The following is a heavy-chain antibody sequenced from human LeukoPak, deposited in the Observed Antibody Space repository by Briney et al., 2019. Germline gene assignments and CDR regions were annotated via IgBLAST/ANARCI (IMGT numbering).Heavy chain of an antibody. D-gene: IGHD6-13*01. CDR1: GFTFSSYS. Sequence: GGSLRLSCAASGFTFSSYSMNWVRQAPGKGLEWVSSISSSSSYIYYADSVKGRFTISRDNAKNTLYLQMNSLRAEDTAVYYCAREEGIAGTYYFDYWGQGTLVTVSS. J-gene: IGHJ4*02. CDR2: ISSSSSYI. CDR3: AREEGIAGTYYFDY. V-gene: IGHV3-21*01.